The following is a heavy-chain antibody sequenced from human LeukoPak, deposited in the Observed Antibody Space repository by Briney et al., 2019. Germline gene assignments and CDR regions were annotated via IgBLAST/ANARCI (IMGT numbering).Heavy chain of an antibody. D-gene: IGHD5-24*01. Sequence: GGSLRLSCAASGFTFSSYGMHWVRQAPGKGLEWVAVISYDGSNKYYADSVKGRFTISRDNSKNTLYLQMNSLRAEDTAVYYCAKAKAREMATMRLFDYWGQGTLVTVSS. CDR2: ISYDGSNK. CDR3: AKAKAREMATMRLFDY. J-gene: IGHJ4*02. CDR1: GFTFSSYG. V-gene: IGHV3-30*18.